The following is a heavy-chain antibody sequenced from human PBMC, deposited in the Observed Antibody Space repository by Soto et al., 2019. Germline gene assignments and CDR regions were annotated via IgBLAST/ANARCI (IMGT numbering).Heavy chain of an antibody. Sequence: EVQLLESGGGLVQPGGSLRLSCAASGFTFSSYVMSWVRQAPGKGLEWVSAISGSGGNTYYADSVKGRFTISSDNSKNTLFLQMNSLRAEDTALYFCAKEMGDYYDSSGSWFDPWGQGTLVTVSS. J-gene: IGHJ5*02. V-gene: IGHV3-23*01. CDR1: GFTFSSYV. CDR2: ISGSGGNT. D-gene: IGHD3-22*01. CDR3: AKEMGDYYDSSGSWFDP.